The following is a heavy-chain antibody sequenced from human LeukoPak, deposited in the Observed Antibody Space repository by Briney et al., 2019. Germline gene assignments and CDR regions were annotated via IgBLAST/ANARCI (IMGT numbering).Heavy chain of an antibody. CDR2: IIPIFGTA. D-gene: IGHD2-2*01. V-gene: IGHV1-69*05. Sequence: GSSVKVSCKASGGPFSSYAISWVRQAPGQGLEWMGRIIPIFGTANYAQKFQGRVTITTDESTSTAYMELSSLRSEDTAVYYCARSLGYCSSTSCYFPYNWFDPWGQGTLVTVSS. CDR3: ARSLGYCSSTSCYFPYNWFDP. J-gene: IGHJ5*02. CDR1: GGPFSSYA.